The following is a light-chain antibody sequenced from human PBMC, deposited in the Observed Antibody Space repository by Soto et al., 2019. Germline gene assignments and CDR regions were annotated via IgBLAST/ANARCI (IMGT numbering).Light chain of an antibody. Sequence: EIVMTQSPATLSVSPGERATLSCRARHSVSSNLAWYQQKPGQAPRLLIYGVSARASGIPARFSGSGSGTEFTLTISSLQSEDFAVYYCHQYNNWPLTFGGGTKVEIK. CDR3: HQYNNWPLT. CDR1: HSVSSN. V-gene: IGKV3-15*01. J-gene: IGKJ4*01. CDR2: GVS.